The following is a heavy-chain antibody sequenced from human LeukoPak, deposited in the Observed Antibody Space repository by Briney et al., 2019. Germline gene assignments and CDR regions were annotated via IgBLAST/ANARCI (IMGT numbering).Heavy chain of an antibody. J-gene: IGHJ6*02. Sequence: PSETLSLTCTVSGGSISSGGYYWSWIRQHPGKGLEWIGYIYYSGSTYYNPSLKSRVTISVDTPKNQFSLKLSSVTAADTAVYYCARDIAGAPGRTYYYGMDVWGQGTTVTVSS. CDR2: IYYSGST. CDR3: ARDIAGAPGRTYYYGMDV. CDR1: GGSISSGGYY. D-gene: IGHD1-14*01. V-gene: IGHV4-31*03.